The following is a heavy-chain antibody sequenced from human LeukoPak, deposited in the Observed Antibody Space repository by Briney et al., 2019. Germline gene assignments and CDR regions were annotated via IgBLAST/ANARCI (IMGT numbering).Heavy chain of an antibody. V-gene: IGHV3-9*01. CDR1: GFTFDDYA. CDR2: ISWNSGSI. D-gene: IGHD5-24*01. J-gene: IGHJ6*02. CDR3: AKDGYNSPYEMGV. Sequence: GGSLRLSCAASGFTFDDYAMHWVRQAPGKGLEWVSSISWNSGSIGYADSVKGRFTISRDNAKNSLYLQMNSLRAEDTALYYCAKDGYNSPYEMGVWGQGTTVIVSS.